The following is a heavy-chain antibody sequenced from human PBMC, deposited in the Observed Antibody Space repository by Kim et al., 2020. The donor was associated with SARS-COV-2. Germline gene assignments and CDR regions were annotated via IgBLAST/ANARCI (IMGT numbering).Heavy chain of an antibody. CDR2: IYFNGIT. D-gene: IGHD1-26*01. CDR1: GGSLSSTSYY. CDR3: AREGMGATAFDY. V-gene: IGHV4-39*07. J-gene: IGHJ4*02. Sequence: SETLSLTCSVSGGSLSSTSYYWGWLRQTPGAGLEWLGTIYFNGITYYNPSLNSRVTMSIDTSKNDFSLKLSSVTAADTAVYYCAREGMGATAFDYRGQGT.